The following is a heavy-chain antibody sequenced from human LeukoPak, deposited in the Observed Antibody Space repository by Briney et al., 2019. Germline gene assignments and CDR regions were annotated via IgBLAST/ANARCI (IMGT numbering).Heavy chain of an antibody. CDR1: GFTFSSYS. CDR3: ARDGCSSTSCPMDV. J-gene: IGHJ6*04. Sequence: GGSLRLSCAASGFTFSSYSMNWVRQAPGKGLEWVSSISSSSYIYYADSVKGRFTISRDNAKNSLYLQMNSLRAEDTAVYYCARDGCSSTSCPMDVWGKGTTVTISS. CDR2: ISSSSYI. D-gene: IGHD2-2*01. V-gene: IGHV3-21*01.